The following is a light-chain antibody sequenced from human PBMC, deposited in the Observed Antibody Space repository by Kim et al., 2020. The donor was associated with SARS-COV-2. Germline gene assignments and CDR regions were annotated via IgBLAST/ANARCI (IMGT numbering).Light chain of an antibody. CDR2: EVN. CDR1: NSEVGMYKV. Sequence: SSTTTCTGTNSEVGMYKVVTWSRKHPANAPQLIIYEVNTRPAGVADRFSGSRFGTTASLTIPGLQADDEAVYYCSSYAGNSTSGVLGGGTRLT. CDR3: SSYAGNSTSGV. J-gene: IGLJ3*02. V-gene: IGLV2-23*02.